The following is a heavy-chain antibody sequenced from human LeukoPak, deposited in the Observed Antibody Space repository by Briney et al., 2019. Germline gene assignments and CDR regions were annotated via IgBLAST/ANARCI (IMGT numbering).Heavy chain of an antibody. Sequence: GRSLRLSCAASGFIFSSYAMHWVRQPPGKGLEWVSGISWNSDNIVYADSVKGRFTISRDNAKNSLYLQMDSLRAEDTALYYCAKDGNVDIVSTMYYFDSWGQGTLVTVSS. V-gene: IGHV3-9*01. CDR2: ISWNSDNI. CDR3: AKDGNVDIVSTMYYFDS. CDR1: GFIFSSYA. D-gene: IGHD5/OR15-5a*01. J-gene: IGHJ4*02.